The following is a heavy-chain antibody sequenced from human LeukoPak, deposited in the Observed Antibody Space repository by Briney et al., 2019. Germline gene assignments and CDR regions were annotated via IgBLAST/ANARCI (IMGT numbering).Heavy chain of an antibody. J-gene: IGHJ4*01. V-gene: IGHV4-34*01. CDR1: GGSFSGYY. Sequence: SETLSLTCAVYGGSFSGYYWSWIRQPPGKGLEWIGEINHSGGTNYNPSLKSRVTISVDTSKNQFSLKLSSVTAADMAVYYCARGNGTHYFDYWGQGTLVTVSS. CDR3: ARGNGTHYFDY. CDR2: INHSGGT.